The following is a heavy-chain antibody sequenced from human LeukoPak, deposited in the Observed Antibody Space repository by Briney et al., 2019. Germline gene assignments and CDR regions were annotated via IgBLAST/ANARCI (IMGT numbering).Heavy chain of an antibody. D-gene: IGHD1-26*01. V-gene: IGHV4-59*08. CDR2: FHDSEGT. CDR1: GGSISSYY. J-gene: IGHJ4*02. Sequence: PSETLSLTCSVSGGSISSYYWGCIRQPPGEGLGWIGFFHDSEGTNYNPSLKSRVSISVDTSKNQGSLRLSSVTAADTAVYYCARGDATGRPGIGFDFWGQGTLVTVSS. CDR3: ARGDATGRPGIGFDF.